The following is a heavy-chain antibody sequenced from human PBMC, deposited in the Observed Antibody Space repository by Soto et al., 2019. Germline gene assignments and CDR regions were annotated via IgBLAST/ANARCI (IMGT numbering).Heavy chain of an antibody. CDR3: ARDLRRGGN. Sequence: EVQLVESGGDLIQPGGSLRLSCAVSGFSVSSNHMSWVRQAPGKGLEWGSLIYAGGTTYYTDSVKGRFTISRDNSKNTLWLQMNSLRAEDTAVYYCARDLRRGGNWGQGTLVTVSS. CDR1: GFSVSSNH. CDR2: IYAGGTT. V-gene: IGHV3-53*01. J-gene: IGHJ4*02.